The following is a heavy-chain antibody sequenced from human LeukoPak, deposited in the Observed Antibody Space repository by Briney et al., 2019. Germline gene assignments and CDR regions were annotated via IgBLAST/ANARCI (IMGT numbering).Heavy chain of an antibody. Sequence: GGSLRLSCASSGFTVTSTYMSWVRQAPGKGLEWVSVIYSGGSTYYADSVKGRFTISRDNSKNTLYLQMHSLRAEDTAVYYCARGVVDSSGYRYYFDYWGQGTLVTVSS. CDR2: IYSGGST. CDR1: GFTVTSTY. CDR3: ARGVVDSSGYRYYFDY. V-gene: IGHV3-53*01. J-gene: IGHJ4*02. D-gene: IGHD3-22*01.